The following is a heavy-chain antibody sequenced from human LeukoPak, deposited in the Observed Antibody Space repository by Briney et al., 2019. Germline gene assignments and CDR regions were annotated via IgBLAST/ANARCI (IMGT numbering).Heavy chain of an antibody. CDR3: VRGIRDYYGLDY. V-gene: IGHV3-74*01. CDR1: EFTFSSYW. CDR2: INPDGTTT. D-gene: IGHD3-22*01. Sequence: GGSLRLSCAASEFTFSSYWMHWVRRAPGKGLVWVSHINPDGTTTNYADSVKGRFTISRDNAKNTLYLQMNSLRAEDTAVYYCVRGIRDYYGLDYWGQGTLVTVSS. J-gene: IGHJ4*02.